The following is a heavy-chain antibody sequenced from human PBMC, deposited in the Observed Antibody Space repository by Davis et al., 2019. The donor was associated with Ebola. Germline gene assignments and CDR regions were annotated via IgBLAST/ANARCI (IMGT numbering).Heavy chain of an antibody. J-gene: IGHJ4*02. CDR2: MNPNSGNT. Sequence: AASVKVSCKAEGGTFSSHGISWVRQAPGQGLEWMGWMNPNSGNTGYAQKFQGRVTMTRNTSISTAYMELSSLRSEDTAVYYCARDYYYDSYHYWGQGTLVTVSS. CDR1: GGTFSSHG. V-gene: IGHV1-8*02. D-gene: IGHD3-22*01. CDR3: ARDYYYDSYHY.